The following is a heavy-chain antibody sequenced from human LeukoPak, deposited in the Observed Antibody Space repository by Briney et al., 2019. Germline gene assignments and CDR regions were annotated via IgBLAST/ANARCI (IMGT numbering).Heavy chain of an antibody. Sequence: SVKVSFKASGGTFSSYAISWVRHAPAQGLEWVGGIIPIFGTANNAQKFQGRVTITADESTSTAYMELSSLRSEDTAVYYCARPAGGSTAGDAFDIWGQGTTVTVSS. V-gene: IGHV1-69*01. J-gene: IGHJ3*02. CDR2: IIPIFGTA. D-gene: IGHD4-23*01. CDR1: GGTFSSYA. CDR3: ARPAGGSTAGDAFDI.